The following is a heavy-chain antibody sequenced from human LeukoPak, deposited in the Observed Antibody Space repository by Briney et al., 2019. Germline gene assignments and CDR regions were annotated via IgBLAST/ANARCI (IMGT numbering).Heavy chain of an antibody. CDR2: IKSKSDGGAT. J-gene: IGHJ4*02. V-gene: IGHV3-15*01. CDR1: GFTFSNAW. CDR3: LTGDIAMADSDDY. Sequence: GGSLRLSCAASGFTFSNAWMSWVRQAPGKGLEWVGRIKSKSDGGATDYNAPVKGRFSISRDDSKKTVYLQINSLKTEDTAVYYCLTGDIAMADSDDYWGQGTLVTVSS. D-gene: IGHD6-19*01.